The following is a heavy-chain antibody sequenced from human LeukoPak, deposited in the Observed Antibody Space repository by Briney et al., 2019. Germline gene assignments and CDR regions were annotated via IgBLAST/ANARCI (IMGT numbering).Heavy chain of an antibody. Sequence: SETLSLTCTVSGYSISSDYYWVWIRQPPGKGLEWIGSIYYSGSTYYNPSLKSRVTISVDTSKNQFSLKLSSVTAADTAVYYCAGGYSYGYDYWGQGTLVTVSS. D-gene: IGHD5-18*01. CDR3: AGGYSYGYDY. CDR2: IYYSGST. V-gene: IGHV4-38-2*02. CDR1: GYSISSDYY. J-gene: IGHJ4*02.